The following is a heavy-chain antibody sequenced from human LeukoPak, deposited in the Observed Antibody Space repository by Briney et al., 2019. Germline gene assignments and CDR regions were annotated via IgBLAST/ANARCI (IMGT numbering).Heavy chain of an antibody. V-gene: IGHV3-23*01. CDR1: GFTFSSYG. J-gene: IGHJ4*02. CDR2: ISGSGGST. D-gene: IGHD3-10*02. Sequence: GGSLRLSCAASGFTFSSYGMSWVRQAPGKGLEWVSAISGSGGSTYYADSVKGRFTISRDNSKNTLYLQMNSLRADDTAVYYCARAAYVGANSWPGYWGQGTLVTVSS. CDR3: ARAAYVGANSWPGY.